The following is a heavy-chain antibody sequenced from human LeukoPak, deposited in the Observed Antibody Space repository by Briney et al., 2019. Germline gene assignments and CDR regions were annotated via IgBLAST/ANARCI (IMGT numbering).Heavy chain of an antibody. V-gene: IGHV3-21*01. CDR2: ISSTGSYI. Sequence: GGSLRLSCAASGFNLASYMLNWVRQAPGKGLEWVSSISSTGSYIYYADSVKGRFTISRDNPGNVFYLQMDSLRAEDTAVYYCTRVAQSGPTGWFDPWGQGTLVTVSS. CDR3: TRVAQSGPTGWFDP. D-gene: IGHD1-1*01. CDR1: GFNLASYM. J-gene: IGHJ5*02.